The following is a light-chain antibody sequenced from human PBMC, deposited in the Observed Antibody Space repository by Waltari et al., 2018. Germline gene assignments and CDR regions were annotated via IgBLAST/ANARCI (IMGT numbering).Light chain of an antibody. J-gene: IGKJ1*01. V-gene: IGKV3-20*01. CDR1: QSVSRA. CDR3: QHYVRLPAT. Sequence: EIVLTQSPGSLSSSPGERVTLPCRASQSVSRALAWYQQKPGQAPRLFIFGASNRATGIPDRFSGSGSETDFSLTISRLEPEDFAVYYCQHYVRLPATFGRGTKVEIK. CDR2: GAS.